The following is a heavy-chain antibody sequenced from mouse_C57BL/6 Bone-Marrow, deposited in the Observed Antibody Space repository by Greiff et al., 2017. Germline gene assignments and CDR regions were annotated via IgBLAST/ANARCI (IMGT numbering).Heavy chain of an antibody. CDR1: GYTFTTYP. CDR2: FHPYNDDT. V-gene: IGHV1-47*01. CDR3: ARGRGLRYFDY. J-gene: IGHJ2*01. D-gene: IGHD2-4*01. Sequence: QVQLKASGAELVKPGASVTMSCKASGYTFTTYPIEWMKQNHGKSLAWIGNFHPYNDDTKYNEKFKGKATLTVEKSASPVYLELSRLTSDDSAVYYCARGRGLRYFDYWGQGTTLTVSS.